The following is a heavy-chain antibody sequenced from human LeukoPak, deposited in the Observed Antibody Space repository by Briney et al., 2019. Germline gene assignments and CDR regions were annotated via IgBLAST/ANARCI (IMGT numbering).Heavy chain of an antibody. D-gene: IGHD5-12*01. CDR2: INHSGST. Sequence: PSETLPLTCAVYGGSFSGYYWSWIRQPPGKGLEWIGEINHSGSTNYNPSLKSRVTISVDTSKNQFSLKLSSVTAADTAVYYCARGKYIVATNPFDYWGQGTLVTVSS. V-gene: IGHV4-34*01. CDR1: GGSFSGYY. J-gene: IGHJ4*02. CDR3: ARGKYIVATNPFDY.